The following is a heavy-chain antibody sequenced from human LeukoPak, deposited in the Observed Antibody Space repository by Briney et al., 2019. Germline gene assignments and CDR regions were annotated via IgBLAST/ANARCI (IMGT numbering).Heavy chain of an antibody. D-gene: IGHD6-6*01. V-gene: IGHV3-74*01. CDR3: AREYSSSRYFDN. CDR2: INSDGSST. J-gene: IGHJ4*02. CDR1: GFTFSSYW. Sequence: GESLRLSCAASGFTFSSYWMHWVRQAPGKGLVWVSRINSDGSSTNFADSEKGRFTISRDNARNTLYLQMNSLRAEDTAVYYCAREYSSSRYFDNWGQGTLVTVSS.